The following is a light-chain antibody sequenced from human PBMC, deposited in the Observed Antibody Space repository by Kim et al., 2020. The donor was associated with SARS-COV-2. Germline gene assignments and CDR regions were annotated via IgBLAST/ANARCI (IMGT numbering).Light chain of an antibody. V-gene: IGLV3-19*01. CDR1: SLRTYY. J-gene: IGLJ3*02. Sequence: ALGQTVRITCQGDSLRTYYASWYQQMPGQAPLLVNFGKYNRPSGIPDRFSGSSSGDTASLTITGAQAEDEADYNCNSRDNSGNLWVFGGGTQLTVL. CDR3: NSRDNSGNLWV. CDR2: GKY.